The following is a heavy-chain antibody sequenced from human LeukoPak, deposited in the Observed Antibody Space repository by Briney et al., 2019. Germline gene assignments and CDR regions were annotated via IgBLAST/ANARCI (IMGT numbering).Heavy chain of an antibody. V-gene: IGHV4-34*01. Sequence: SETLSLTCAVYGGSFSGYYWSWIRQPPGKGLEWIGEINHSGSTNYNPSLKSRVTISVDTSKNQFSLQLSSVTAADTAVYYCARARKAVAAIWSLDYWGQGTLVTVSS. J-gene: IGHJ4*02. CDR2: INHSGST. CDR1: GGSFSGYY. D-gene: IGHD6-19*01. CDR3: ARARKAVAAIWSLDY.